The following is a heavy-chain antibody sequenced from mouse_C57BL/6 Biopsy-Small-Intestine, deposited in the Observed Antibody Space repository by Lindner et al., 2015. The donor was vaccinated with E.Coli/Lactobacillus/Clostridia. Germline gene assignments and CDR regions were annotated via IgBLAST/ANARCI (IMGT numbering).Heavy chain of an antibody. CDR3: ARGERGDFDY. CDR2: IYPGDGDT. J-gene: IGHJ2*01. Sequence: VQLQESGAELPGASVKISCKASGYAFSSYWMNWVKQRPGKGLEWIGQIYPGDGDTTYNGNFKGRATLTADKSSSTAYMQLSSLTSEDSAVYFCARGERGDFDYWGQGTTLTVSS. V-gene: IGHV1-80*01. CDR1: GYAFSSYW.